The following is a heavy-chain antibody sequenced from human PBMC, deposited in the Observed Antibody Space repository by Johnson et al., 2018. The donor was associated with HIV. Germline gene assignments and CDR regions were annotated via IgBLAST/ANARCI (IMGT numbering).Heavy chain of an antibody. J-gene: IGHJ3*02. Sequence: VQLVESGGGLIQPGGSLRLSCAASGFTVSSNYMSWVRQAPGKGLEWVSVIYSGGSTYYADSVKGRFTISRDNSKNTLYLQMNRLRAEDTAVYYCARVGDGYNQGDDAFDIWGQGTMVTVSS. D-gene: IGHD5-24*01. V-gene: IGHV3-53*01. CDR3: ARVGDGYNQGDDAFDI. CDR2: IYSGGST. CDR1: GFTVSSNY.